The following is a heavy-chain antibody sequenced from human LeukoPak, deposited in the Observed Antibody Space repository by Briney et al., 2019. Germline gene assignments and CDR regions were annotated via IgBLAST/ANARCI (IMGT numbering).Heavy chain of an antibody. CDR2: ISWNSGSI. CDR3: AKDNDSSGYYGPYFDY. J-gene: IGHJ4*02. Sequence: GGSLRLSCAAYGFTFDDYAMHWVRQAPGKGLEWVSGISWNSGSIGYADSVKGRFTITRDNAKNSLYLQMNSLRAEDMALYYCAKDNDSSGYYGPYFDYWGQGTLVTVSS. V-gene: IGHV3-9*03. CDR1: GFTFDDYA. D-gene: IGHD3-22*01.